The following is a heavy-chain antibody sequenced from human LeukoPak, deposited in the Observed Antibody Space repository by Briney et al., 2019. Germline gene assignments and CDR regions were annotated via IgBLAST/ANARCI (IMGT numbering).Heavy chain of an antibody. CDR1: GGSISSSSYY. Sequence: PSETLSLTCTVSGGSISSSSYYWGWIRQPPGKGLEWIGSIYYSGSTYYNPSLKSRVTISVDTSKNQFSLKLSSVTAADTAVYYCARREGPAGPKDYWGQGTLVTVSS. V-gene: IGHV4-39*01. CDR3: ARREGPAGPKDY. D-gene: IGHD6-25*01. CDR2: IYYSGST. J-gene: IGHJ4*02.